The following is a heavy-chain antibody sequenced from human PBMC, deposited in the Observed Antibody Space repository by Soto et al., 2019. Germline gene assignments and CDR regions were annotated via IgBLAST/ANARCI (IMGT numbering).Heavy chain of an antibody. D-gene: IGHD6-6*01. J-gene: IGHJ6*02. CDR3: TRIPLRSSPSGGYYYYGMDV. CDR1: GFTFSSYA. Sequence: QVQLVESGGGVVQPGRSLTLSCAASGFTFSSYAMHWVSQAPGKGLEWVSVISNDGSKKSYVDSVKGRFTISRDNSKSTLYLQMNSLRGEDTAIYYCTRIPLRSSPSGGYYYYGMDVWGQGTTLTVS. V-gene: IGHV3-30-3*01. CDR2: ISNDGSKK.